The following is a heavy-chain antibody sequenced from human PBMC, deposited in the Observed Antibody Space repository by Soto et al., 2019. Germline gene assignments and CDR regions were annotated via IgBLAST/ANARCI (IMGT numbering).Heavy chain of an antibody. Sequence: EVQLVESGGGLVKPGGSLRLSCAASGFTFSNAWMNWVRQAPGKGLEWVDRIKSKTDGGTTDYAAPVKGRFTISRDDSKNTLYLQMNSLKTEDTAVYYCTTGSTVTKEHWGQGTLVTVSS. CDR1: GFTFSNAW. CDR2: IKSKTDGGTT. V-gene: IGHV3-15*07. D-gene: IGHD4-17*01. CDR3: TTGSTVTKEH. J-gene: IGHJ1*01.